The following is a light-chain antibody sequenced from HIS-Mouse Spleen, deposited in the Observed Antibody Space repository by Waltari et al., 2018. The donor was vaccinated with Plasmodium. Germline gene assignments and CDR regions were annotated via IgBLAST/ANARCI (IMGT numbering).Light chain of an antibody. V-gene: IGLV2-23*03. J-gene: IGLJ2*01. Sequence: QSALTQPASVSGSPGQSIPISCTGTSSDVGSYTLVSWYQQHPGKAPKLRIYEGSKRPSGVSNRFSGSKSGNTASLTISGLQAEDEADYYCCSYAGSSTFVVFGGGTKLTVL. CDR2: EGS. CDR3: CSYAGSSTFVV. CDR1: SSDVGSYTL.